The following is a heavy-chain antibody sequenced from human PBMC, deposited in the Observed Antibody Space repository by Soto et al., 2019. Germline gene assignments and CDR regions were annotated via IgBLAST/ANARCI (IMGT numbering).Heavy chain of an antibody. J-gene: IGHJ4*02. D-gene: IGHD2-8*01. Sequence: SETLSLTCTVSGGSISSSSYYWGWIRQPPGKGLEWIGSIYYSGSTYYNPSLKSRVTISVDTSKNHFSRKLSSVTAATPAVYYCARLDRAGVYSFDYWGQGTLVTVSS. CDR2: IYYSGST. CDR1: GGSISSSSYY. CDR3: ARLDRAGVYSFDY. V-gene: IGHV4-39*02.